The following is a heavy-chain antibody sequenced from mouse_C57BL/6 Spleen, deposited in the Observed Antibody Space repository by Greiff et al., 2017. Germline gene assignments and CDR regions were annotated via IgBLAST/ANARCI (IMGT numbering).Heavy chain of an antibody. CDR2: IDPENGDT. V-gene: IGHV14-4*01. Sequence: VQLQQSGAELVRPGASVKLSCTASGFNIKDDYMHWVKQRPEQGLEWIGWIDPENGDTEYASKFQGKATITADTSSNTAYLQLSSLTSEDTAVYYCTTWGSNYYFDYWGQGTTLTVSS. J-gene: IGHJ2*01. D-gene: IGHD2-5*01. CDR3: TTWGSNYYFDY. CDR1: GFNIKDDY.